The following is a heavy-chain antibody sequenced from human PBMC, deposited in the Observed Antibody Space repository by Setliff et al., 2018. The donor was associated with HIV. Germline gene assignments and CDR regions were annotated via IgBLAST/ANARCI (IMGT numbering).Heavy chain of an antibody. CDR2: IYYSGST. J-gene: IGHJ4*02. V-gene: IGHV4-39*01. Sequence: PSETLSLTCTVSGGSISSSSYYWGWIRQPPGKGLEWIGSIYYSGSTYYNPSLKSRVTISVDTSKNQFSLKLSSVTAADTAVYYCARHEGVLQEDGGFDSWGQGTPVTVSS. D-gene: IGHD2-2*01. CDR1: GGSISSSSYY. CDR3: ARHEGVLQEDGGFDS.